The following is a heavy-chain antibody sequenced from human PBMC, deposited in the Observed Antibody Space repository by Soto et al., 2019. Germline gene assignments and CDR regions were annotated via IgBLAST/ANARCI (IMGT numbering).Heavy chain of an antibody. J-gene: IGHJ4*02. Sequence: EVQLVESGGGLVQPGGSLRLSCAASGFTFSSDWMSWVRQAPGRGLEWVANIKHDGSEKYYVDSVMDRFTISRDNAKNSFSLKKKRLSAEDRAVYYGGRGLHGGQGTVVTVSP. CDR2: IKHDGSEK. CDR3: GRGLH. CDR1: GFTFSSDW. V-gene: IGHV3-7*04.